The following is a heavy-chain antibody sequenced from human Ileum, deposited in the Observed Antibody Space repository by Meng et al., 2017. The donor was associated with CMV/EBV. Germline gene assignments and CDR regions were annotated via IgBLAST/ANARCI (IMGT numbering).Heavy chain of an antibody. Sequence: SGGSISSSSYDWGWIRQPPGKGLEWIGSIYYSGSTYNNPSLKSRVTMSLDTSKNQFSLTLSSVTAADTAVYYCARERYQLRNWFDPWGQGTLVTVSS. CDR3: ARERYQLRNWFDP. J-gene: IGHJ5*02. D-gene: IGHD2-2*01. CDR1: GGSISSSSYD. V-gene: IGHV4-39*07. CDR2: IYYSGST.